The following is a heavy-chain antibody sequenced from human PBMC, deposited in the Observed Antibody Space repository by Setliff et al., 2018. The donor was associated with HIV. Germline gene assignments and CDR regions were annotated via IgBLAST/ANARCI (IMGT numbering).Heavy chain of an antibody. CDR2: FDPEDDET. CDR1: GYSLTELS. CDR3: ATSGFYDILTGPTPGAFDI. J-gene: IGHJ3*02. Sequence: ASVKVSCKVSGYSLTELSIHWVRQAPGEGLEWMGGFDPEDDETVYAEKFQGRVTMTEDTSTDTAYMALSSLRSEDTAMYYCATSGFYDILTGPTPGAFDIWGQGTMVTVS. V-gene: IGHV1-24*01. D-gene: IGHD3-9*01.